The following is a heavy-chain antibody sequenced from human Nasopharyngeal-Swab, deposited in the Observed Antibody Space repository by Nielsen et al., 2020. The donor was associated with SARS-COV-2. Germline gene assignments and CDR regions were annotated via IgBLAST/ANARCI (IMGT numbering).Heavy chain of an antibody. V-gene: IGHV3-72*01. Sequence: GGSLRLSCAASGFTFSSFGMHWVRQAPGKGLEWVGRTKNKGNSYTTEYAASVKGRFTISRDDARNSLYLQMNSLTTEDTAVYFCARDYYGSYDYWGQGTLVTVSS. CDR3: ARDYYGSYDY. J-gene: IGHJ4*02. CDR1: GFTFSSFG. D-gene: IGHD1-26*01. CDR2: TKNKGNSYTT.